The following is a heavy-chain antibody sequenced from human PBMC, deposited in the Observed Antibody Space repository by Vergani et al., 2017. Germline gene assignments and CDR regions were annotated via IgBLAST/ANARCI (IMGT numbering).Heavy chain of an antibody. CDR2: IQFDGSNQ. D-gene: IGHD3-3*01. CDR3: AKHFRGWSIDY. J-gene: IGHJ4*02. Sequence: QVQLVESGGGVVQRGGSLRLSCATSGFTLSNYDMQWIRQGPGKGLEFVAFIQFDGSNQYYADSVKGRFTLSRDFSKNTLYLQMNILRTGDTATYYCAKHFRGWSIDYWGQGTQFIVS. CDR1: GFTLSNYD. V-gene: IGHV3-30*02.